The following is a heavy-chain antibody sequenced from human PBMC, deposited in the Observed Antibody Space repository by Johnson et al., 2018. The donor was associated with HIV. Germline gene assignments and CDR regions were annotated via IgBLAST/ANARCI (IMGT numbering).Heavy chain of an antibody. CDR3: AKDHRITIFGVVIGDDAFDI. J-gene: IGHJ3*02. Sequence: VQLVESGGGLVQPGGSLRLSCAASGFSVSSNYMSWVRQAPGKGLEWVSVIYSGGSTYYADAVKGRFTISRDNSKNTLYLQMNSLRAEDTAVYYFAKDHRITIFGVVIGDDAFDIWGQGTMVTVSS. CDR1: GFSVSSNY. D-gene: IGHD3-3*01. V-gene: IGHV3-66*01. CDR2: IYSGGST.